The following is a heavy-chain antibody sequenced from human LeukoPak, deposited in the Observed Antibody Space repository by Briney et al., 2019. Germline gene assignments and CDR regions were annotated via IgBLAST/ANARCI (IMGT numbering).Heavy chain of an antibody. D-gene: IGHD2-15*01. CDR2: ISGSGWTI. J-gene: IGHJ4*02. Sequence: GGSLRLSCAASGFTFSSYEMNWVRQAPGKGLEWVSYISGSGWTINYADSVKGRFTVSRDNAKNSLYLQMNSLRAEDTAVYYCAKVRSGNLYYFHYWGQGTLVTVSS. CDR3: AKVRSGNLYYFHY. V-gene: IGHV3-48*03. CDR1: GFTFSSYE.